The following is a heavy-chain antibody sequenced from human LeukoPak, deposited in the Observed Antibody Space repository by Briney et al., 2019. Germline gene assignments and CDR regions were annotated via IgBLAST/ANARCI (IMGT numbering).Heavy chain of an antibody. CDR1: GYSFTNYW. CDR2: IFPDDSDT. CDR3: ARSEYYDIVTGSVWFDP. J-gene: IGHJ5*02. V-gene: IGHV5-51*01. Sequence: GESLKISCKGSGYSFTNYWIGWVRQMPGKGLEWMGIIFPDDSDTRYSPSFQGQVTISADKSISTAYLQWSSLKASDTAMYFCARSEYYDIVTGSVWFDPWGQGTLVTVSS. D-gene: IGHD3-9*01.